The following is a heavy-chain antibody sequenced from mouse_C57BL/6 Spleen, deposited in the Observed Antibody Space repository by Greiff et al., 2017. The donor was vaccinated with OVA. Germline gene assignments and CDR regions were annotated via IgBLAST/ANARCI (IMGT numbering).Heavy chain of an antibody. J-gene: IGHJ4*01. V-gene: IGHV1-81*01. D-gene: IGHD1-1*02. CDR2: IYPRSGNT. CDR1: GYTFTSYG. CDR3: ARWGSYYAMDY. Sequence: QVQLQQSGAELARPGASVKLSCKASGYTFTSYGISWVKQSTGQGLEWIGEIYPRSGNTYYNEKFKGKATLTADKSSSTAYMELRSLTSEDSAVYFCARWGSYYAMDYWGQGTSVTVSS.